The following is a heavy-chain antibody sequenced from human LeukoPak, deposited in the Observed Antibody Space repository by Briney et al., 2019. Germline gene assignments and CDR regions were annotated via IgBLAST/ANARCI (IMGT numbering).Heavy chain of an antibody. V-gene: IGHV4-38-2*02. J-gene: IGHJ5*02. CDR2: IYHSGST. Sequence: PSETLSLTCTVSGYSISSGYYWGWIRQPPGKGLEWIGSIYHSGSTYYNPSLKSRVTISVDTSKNQFSLQLNSVIPEDTAIYYCARGIYSTFDAWGQGILVTVSS. D-gene: IGHD2-15*01. CDR1: GYSISSGYY. CDR3: ARGIYSTFDA.